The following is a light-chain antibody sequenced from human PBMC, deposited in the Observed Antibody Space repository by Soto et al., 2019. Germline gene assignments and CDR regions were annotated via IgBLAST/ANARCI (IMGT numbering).Light chain of an antibody. CDR1: ESVGSY. CDR2: DTS. V-gene: IGKV3-11*01. J-gene: IGKJ1*01. Sequence: EVVLTQSPATLSLSPGESATLSCRASESVGSYLAWYQQRPDQAPRLVIYDTSTRATGIPARFSGSGSGTDFTLTISSLEPEDFAVYYCQQGGNRPPRTFGQGTKVEIK. CDR3: QQGGNRPPRT.